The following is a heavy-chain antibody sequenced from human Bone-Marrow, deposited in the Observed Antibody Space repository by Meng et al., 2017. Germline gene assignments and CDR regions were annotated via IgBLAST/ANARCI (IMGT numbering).Heavy chain of an antibody. CDR2: INHSGST. V-gene: IGHV4-34*01. CDR1: GRSFIGYY. J-gene: IGHJ4*02. D-gene: IGHD4-23*01. Sequence: QGQSPSLGAGLSEPSELRSAACAVHGRSFIGYYWSWIRQPQGKGLEWIGEINHSGSTNYNPSLKSRVTISVDTSKNQFSLKLSSVTAADTAVYYCARGVASPIFSTVVTPAFDYWGQGTLVTVSS. CDR3: ARGVASPIFSTVVTPAFDY.